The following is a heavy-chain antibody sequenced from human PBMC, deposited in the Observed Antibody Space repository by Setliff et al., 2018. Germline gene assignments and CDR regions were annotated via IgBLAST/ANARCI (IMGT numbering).Heavy chain of an antibody. CDR3: MTIMRYLEWLSDV. J-gene: IGHJ6*04. CDR2: IKSKTDGGTT. V-gene: IGHV3-15*01. CDR1: GFTVSSNY. D-gene: IGHD3-3*01. Sequence: GGSLRLSCAASGFTVSSNYMSWVRQAPGKGLDWVGRIKSKTDGGTTDYAAPVKGRFTISRDDSKNTMYLQMNSLKTEDTAVYYCMTIMRYLEWLSDVWGKGTTVTVSS.